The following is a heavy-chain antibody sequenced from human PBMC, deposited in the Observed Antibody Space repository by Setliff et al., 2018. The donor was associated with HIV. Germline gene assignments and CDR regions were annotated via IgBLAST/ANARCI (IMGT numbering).Heavy chain of an antibody. CDR3: ARGGAVELWFRYFDF. Sequence: SVKVSCKASGISFSSYPISWVRQAPGQGLEWMGVFIPILGKVHYAQKFQGRVTITADESTSTAYMGLSSLKSEDTAVYYCARGGAVELWFRYFDFWGQGTLVT. D-gene: IGHD3-16*02. CDR1: GISFSSYP. J-gene: IGHJ4*02. CDR2: FIPILGKV. V-gene: IGHV1-69*10.